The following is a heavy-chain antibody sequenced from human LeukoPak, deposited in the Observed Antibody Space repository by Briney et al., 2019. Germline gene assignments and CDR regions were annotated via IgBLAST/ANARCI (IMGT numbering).Heavy chain of an antibody. CDR2: IYYSGST. Sequence: SETLSLTCTVSGGSISSYSWSWIRQPPGKGLEWIGYIYYSGSTNYNPSLKSRVTISVDTSKNQFSLKVSSVTAADTAVYYCARQSSSSWYRWFDPWGQGTLVTVSS. V-gene: IGHV4-59*08. CDR1: GGSISSYS. D-gene: IGHD6-13*01. J-gene: IGHJ5*02. CDR3: ARQSSSSWYRWFDP.